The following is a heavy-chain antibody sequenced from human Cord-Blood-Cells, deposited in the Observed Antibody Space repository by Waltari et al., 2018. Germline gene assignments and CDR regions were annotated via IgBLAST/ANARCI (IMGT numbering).Heavy chain of an antibody. J-gene: IGHJ6*02. V-gene: IGHV1-2*02. Sequence: QVQLVQSGAEVKKPGASVKVSCKASGYTFTGYYMHWVRQAPGQGLEWMGWINPNSGGTNYAQKFQGRVTMTRDTSISTAYMELSRLRVDDTAVYYCASIYSSSSYYYYGMDVWGQGTTVTVSS. D-gene: IGHD6-6*01. CDR2: INPNSGGT. CDR1: GYTFTGYY. CDR3: ASIYSSSSYYYYGMDV.